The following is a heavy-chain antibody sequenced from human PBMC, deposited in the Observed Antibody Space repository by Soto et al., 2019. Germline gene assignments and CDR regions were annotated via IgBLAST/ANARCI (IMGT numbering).Heavy chain of an antibody. D-gene: IGHD6-19*01. V-gene: IGHV3-30-3*01. Sequence: QVQLVESGGGVVKPGRSLRLSCAASGFTFSSYAMHWVRQAPGKGLEWVAVISYDGSNKYYADSVKGRFTISRDNSKNALYLQMNSLRAEDTALYDCARAQEGLVPIDYWGQGTLVTVSS. J-gene: IGHJ4*02. CDR2: ISYDGSNK. CDR1: GFTFSSYA. CDR3: ARAQEGLVPIDY.